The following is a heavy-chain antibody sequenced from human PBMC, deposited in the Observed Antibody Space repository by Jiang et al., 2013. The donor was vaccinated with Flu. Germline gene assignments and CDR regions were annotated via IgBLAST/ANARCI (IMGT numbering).Heavy chain of an antibody. Sequence: GAEVKKPGESLKLSCQASGYTFARYWIGWVRQMPGKGLEWMGIIFPIDSDTKYSPSFQGQVTISVDKSINTAYLQWSSLKTSDTAIYYCARRSTNWPHYYFELWGRGTLVTVS. CDR2: IFPIDSDT. J-gene: IGHJ2*01. CDR3: ARRSTNWPHYYFEL. V-gene: IGHV5-51*01. D-gene: IGHD7-27*01. CDR1: GYTFARYW.